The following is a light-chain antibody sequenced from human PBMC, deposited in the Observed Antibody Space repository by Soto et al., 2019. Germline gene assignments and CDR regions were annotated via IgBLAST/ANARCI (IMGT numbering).Light chain of an antibody. CDR3: QQYGSSFTWT. Sequence: EIVLTQSPGTLSLSPGERATLSCRASQSVSSSYLAWYQQKPGQAPRLRIYGASSRATGIPDRFSGSGSGTDFTLTISRLEPEDFAVYYCQQYGSSFTWTFGQGTKVEIK. J-gene: IGKJ1*01. CDR2: GAS. V-gene: IGKV3-20*01. CDR1: QSVSSSY.